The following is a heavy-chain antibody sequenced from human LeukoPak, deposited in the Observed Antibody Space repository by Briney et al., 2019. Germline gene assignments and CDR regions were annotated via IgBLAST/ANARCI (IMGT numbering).Heavy chain of an antibody. J-gene: IGHJ3*02. D-gene: IGHD3-22*01. CDR2: IYYSGST. Sequence: ASQTLSLTCTVSGGSISSGGYYWSWIRQHPGKGLEWIGYIYYSGSTYYNPSLRSRVTISVDTSKNQFSLKLSSVIAADTAVYYCARVTHSSGYDDAFDIWGQGTMVTVSS. CDR1: GGSISSGGYY. CDR3: ARVTHSSGYDDAFDI. V-gene: IGHV4-31*03.